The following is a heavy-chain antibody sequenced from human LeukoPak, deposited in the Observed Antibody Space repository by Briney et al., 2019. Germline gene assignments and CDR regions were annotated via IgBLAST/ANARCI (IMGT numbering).Heavy chain of an antibody. V-gene: IGHV3-23*01. J-gene: IGHJ4*02. Sequence: GGSLRLSCAASGFTFSSYTMSWVRQTPGKGLEWVSTITTSDGNTYYADSVKGRFTVSRDNSKNTLFLQMNSLRAEDTAVYYCAKDGGLWVSAHWGDSWGRGTLVTVSS. CDR3: AKDGGLWVSAHWGDS. CDR1: GFTFSSYT. D-gene: IGHD7-27*01. CDR2: ITTSDGNT.